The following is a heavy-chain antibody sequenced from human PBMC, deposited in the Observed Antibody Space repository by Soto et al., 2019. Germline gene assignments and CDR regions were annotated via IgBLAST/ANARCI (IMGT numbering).Heavy chain of an antibody. J-gene: IGHJ3*02. Sequence: PGGSLRLSCAASGFTFRSYAMSWVRQAPGRGLEWVALIDAGHSTFYADSVKGRFTISRDNSENTLLLQMHSLRAEDTALYFCVKQLLSLIVVADAFDIWSQGTMVTVSS. D-gene: IGHD3-22*01. V-gene: IGHV3-23*01. CDR3: VKQLLSLIVVADAFDI. CDR2: LIDAGHST. CDR1: GFTFRSYA.